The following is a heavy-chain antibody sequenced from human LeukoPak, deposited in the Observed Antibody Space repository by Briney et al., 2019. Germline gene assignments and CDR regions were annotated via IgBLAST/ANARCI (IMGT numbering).Heavy chain of an antibody. V-gene: IGHV3-30-3*01. D-gene: IGHD1-26*01. CDR3: ARDHRATIDY. J-gene: IGHJ4*02. Sequence: GGSLRLSCAASGFTFSSYAMHWVRQAPGKGLEWVAVISYDGSNKYYADSVKGRFTISRDNSKNTLYLQMNSLRAEDTAVYYCARDHRATIDYWGQGTLVTVSP. CDR2: ISYDGSNK. CDR1: GFTFSSYA.